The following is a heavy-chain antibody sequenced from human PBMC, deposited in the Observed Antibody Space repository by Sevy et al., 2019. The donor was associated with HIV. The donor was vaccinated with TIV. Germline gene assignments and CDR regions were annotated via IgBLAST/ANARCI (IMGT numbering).Heavy chain of an antibody. D-gene: IGHD3-10*01. J-gene: IGHJ4*02. Sequence: GGSLRLSCAASGFVFNNYNIHWVRQAPGKGLEWVAVIWYDGSKKYYADSVKGRFTISRDQNKITVYLQMNSLKADDTALYYCVREHYYCSGNYYTSPLSYWGRGTLVTVSS. CDR3: VREHYYCSGNYYTSPLSY. CDR1: GFVFNNYN. CDR2: IWYDGSKK. V-gene: IGHV3-33*01.